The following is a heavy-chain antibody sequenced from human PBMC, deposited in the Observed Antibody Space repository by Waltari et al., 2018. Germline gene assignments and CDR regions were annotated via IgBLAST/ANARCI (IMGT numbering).Heavy chain of an antibody. Sequence: QVQLQESGPGLVKPSETLSLTCTVSGGSISSYYWSWIGQPPGKGLEWIGYIYTSGSTNYNPSLKSRVTISVDTSKNQFSLKLSSVTAADTAVYYCASTRRGWGDGYNERGNAFDIWGQGTMVTVSS. CDR3: ASTRRGWGDGYNERGNAFDI. CDR1: GGSISSYY. CDR2: IYTSGST. V-gene: IGHV4-4*09. J-gene: IGHJ3*02. D-gene: IGHD5-12*01.